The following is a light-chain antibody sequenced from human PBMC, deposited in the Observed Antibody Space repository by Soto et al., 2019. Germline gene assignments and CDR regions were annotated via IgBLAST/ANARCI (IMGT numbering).Light chain of an antibody. Sequence: SYELTQPSSVSVAPGQTATISCAGGKSGPQILHWSKQWPGLGPVAAEIGAGAQPSGIPDRISASRPGDPATPPIRRVDAAAEADYYCPVWASTAEFFVFGSGTNVTLL. CDR3: PVWASTAEFFV. CDR2: GAG. V-gene: IGLV3-21*02. CDR1: KSGPQI. J-gene: IGLJ1*01.